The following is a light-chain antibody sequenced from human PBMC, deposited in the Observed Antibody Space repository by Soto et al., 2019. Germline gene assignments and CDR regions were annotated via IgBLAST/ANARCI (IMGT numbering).Light chain of an antibody. CDR2: SNN. CDR3: ASWDDSLNGHV. J-gene: IGLJ1*01. Sequence: QSVLTQPPSASGTPGQRVTISCSGSSSNIGSNTIHWYQQLPGTAPKLLIDSNNRRPSGVPDRFSGSMSGTSASLAISGLQSEDEADYYCASWDDSLNGHVFGTGTKLTVL. CDR1: SSNIGSNT. V-gene: IGLV1-44*01.